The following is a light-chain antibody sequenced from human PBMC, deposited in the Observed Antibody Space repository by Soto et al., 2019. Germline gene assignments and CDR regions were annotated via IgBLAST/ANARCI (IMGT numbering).Light chain of an antibody. CDR3: QQHSNWPLT. CDR2: AAS. J-gene: IGKJ4*01. CDR1: QNVITMY. Sequence: EIVLTQSPGTLSLSPGERATLSCRASQNVITMYLAWYQQKPGQAPRLLIYAASSRATDIPDRFSGSGSGSEFTLTISRLEPEDFAVYYCQQHSNWPLTFGGGTKVEIK. V-gene: IGKV3D-20*02.